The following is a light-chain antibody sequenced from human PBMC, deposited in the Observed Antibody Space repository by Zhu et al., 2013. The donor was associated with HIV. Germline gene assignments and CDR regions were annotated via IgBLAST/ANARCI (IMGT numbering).Light chain of an antibody. CDR3: QQFGSTPYT. CDR2: IAS. J-gene: IGKJ2*01. CDR1: QSIRNNY. Sequence: EIVLTQSPGTLSLSPGERVTLSCRASQSIRNNYLAWYQHRPGQAPRLLIYIASSRATGVPDRFSGSGSGTDFTLTITRLEPEDFAVYYCQQFGSTPYTFGQGTKLEIK. V-gene: IGKV3-20*01.